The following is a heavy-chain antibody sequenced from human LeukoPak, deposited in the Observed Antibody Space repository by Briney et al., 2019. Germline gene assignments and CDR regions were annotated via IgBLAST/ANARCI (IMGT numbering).Heavy chain of an antibody. J-gene: IGHJ3*02. CDR1: GGTFSSYA. Sequence: ASVKVSCKASGGTFSSYAISWARQAPGQGLEWMGGIIPIFGTANYAQKFQGRVTITTDESTSTAYMELSSLRSEDTAVYYCARDHSSSWSYAFDIWGQGTMVTVSS. V-gene: IGHV1-69*05. D-gene: IGHD6-13*01. CDR3: ARDHSSSWSYAFDI. CDR2: IIPIFGTA.